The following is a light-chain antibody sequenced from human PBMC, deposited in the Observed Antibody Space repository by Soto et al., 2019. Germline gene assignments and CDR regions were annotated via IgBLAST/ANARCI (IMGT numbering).Light chain of an antibody. CDR2: EVS. CDR1: SSDFGGYSY. Sequence: QSALTQPASVSGSPGQSITISCTGASSDFGGYSYVSWYQLHPGKTPKLVIYEVSNRPPGVSHRFSGSKSGDTASLTISGLQADEEADYYCTSYTSNFWVFGGGTKVTVL. J-gene: IGLJ2*01. V-gene: IGLV2-14*01. CDR3: TSYTSNFWV.